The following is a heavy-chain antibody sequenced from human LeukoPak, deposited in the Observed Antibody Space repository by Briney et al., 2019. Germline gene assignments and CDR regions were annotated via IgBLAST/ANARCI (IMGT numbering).Heavy chain of an antibody. CDR2: IWYDGSNK. CDR3: ARPYYDILTGYLEYFQH. CDR1: GFTFSSYG. Sequence: GRSLRLSCAASGFTFSSYGMHWVRQAPGKGLEWVAVIWYDGSNKCYADSVKGRFTISRDNSKNTLYLQMNSLRAEDTAVYYCARPYYDILTGYLEYFQHWGQGTLVTVSS. V-gene: IGHV3-33*01. D-gene: IGHD3-9*01. J-gene: IGHJ1*01.